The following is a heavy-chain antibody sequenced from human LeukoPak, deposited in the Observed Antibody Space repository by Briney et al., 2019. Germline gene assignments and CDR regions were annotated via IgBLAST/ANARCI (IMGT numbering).Heavy chain of an antibody. Sequence: SETLSLTCTVSGGSISSSSYYWGWIRQPPGKGLEWIGSIYYSGSTYYNPSLKSRVTISVDTSKNQFSLKLSSVTAADTAVYYCARAGDVDYWGQGTLVTVSS. J-gene: IGHJ4*02. D-gene: IGHD3-10*01. CDR2: IYYSGST. CDR3: ARAGDVDY. CDR1: GGSISSSSYY. V-gene: IGHV4-39*07.